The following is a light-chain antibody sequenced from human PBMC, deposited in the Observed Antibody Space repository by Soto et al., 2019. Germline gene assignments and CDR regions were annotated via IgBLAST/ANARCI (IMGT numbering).Light chain of an antibody. V-gene: IGKV3-20*01. Sequence: EIVLTQSPGTLSLSPGERATLSCRASQSVSSRYLAWYQQKPGQAPRVLIYGASSRATGIPDRFSGSGSGTDFTLTISRLEPEDFAVYYCQQYGGSLPITFGQGTRLEI. CDR2: GAS. CDR3: QQYGGSLPIT. J-gene: IGKJ5*01. CDR1: QSVSSRY.